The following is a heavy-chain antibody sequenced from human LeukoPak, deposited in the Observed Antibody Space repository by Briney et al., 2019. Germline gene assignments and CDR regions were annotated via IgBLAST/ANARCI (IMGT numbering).Heavy chain of an antibody. CDR3: AKAYWNYYDSSGYYYGGAFDI. CDR1: GFTFSSYA. J-gene: IGHJ3*02. CDR2: ISGSGGST. Sequence: PGGSLRLSCAASGFTFSSYAMSWVRQAPGKGLELVSAISGSGGSTYYADSVKGRFTISRDNSKNTLYLQMNSLRAEDTAVYYCAKAYWNYYDSSGYYYGGAFDIWGQGTMVTVSS. D-gene: IGHD3-22*01. V-gene: IGHV3-23*01.